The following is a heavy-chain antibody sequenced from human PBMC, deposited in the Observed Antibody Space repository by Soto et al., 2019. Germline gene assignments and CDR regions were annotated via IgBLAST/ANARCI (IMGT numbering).Heavy chain of an antibody. V-gene: IGHV3-30*18. CDR3: AKDLQSYGDYDYYCYGMDV. CDR2: ISYDGTNK. Sequence: QVQLVESGGGEFQPGRSLPISCAASGFTFSPYGMHWVRQTPGKGLEGVAVISYDGTNKFYSDSVKGRFTISRDNFKNTLTLQMNSLRADDTAVYSCAKDLQSYGDYDYYCYGMDVWGLGTRVTVSS. CDR1: GFTFSPYG. J-gene: IGHJ6*02. D-gene: IGHD4-17*01.